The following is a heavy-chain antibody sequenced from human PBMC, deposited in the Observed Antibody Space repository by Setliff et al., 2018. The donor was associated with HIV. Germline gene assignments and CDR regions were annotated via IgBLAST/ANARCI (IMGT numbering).Heavy chain of an antibody. D-gene: IGHD3-10*01. CDR2: IRSKAYGGTT. CDR3: TRDLTLWFGELYYYYGMDV. J-gene: IGHJ6*02. Sequence: GGSLRLSCTASGFTFGDYAMSWVRQAPGKGLEWVGFIRSKAYGGTTEYAASVKGRFTISRDDSKSIAYLQMNSLKTEDTAVYYCTRDLTLWFGELYYYYGMDVWGQGTTVTASS. CDR1: GFTFGDYA. V-gene: IGHV3-49*04.